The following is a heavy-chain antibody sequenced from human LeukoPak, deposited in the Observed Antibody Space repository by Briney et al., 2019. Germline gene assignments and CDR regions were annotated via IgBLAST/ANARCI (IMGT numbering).Heavy chain of an antibody. Sequence: GESLKISCKGSGYSFTSYWIGWVHQMPGKGLEWMGIIYPGDSDTRYSPSFQGQVTISADKSISTAYLQWSSLKASDTAMYYCARVKEYYYYYMDVWGKGTTVTVSS. CDR3: ARVKEYYYYYMDV. D-gene: IGHD4-11*01. J-gene: IGHJ6*03. V-gene: IGHV5-51*07. CDR2: IYPGDSDT. CDR1: GYSFTSYW.